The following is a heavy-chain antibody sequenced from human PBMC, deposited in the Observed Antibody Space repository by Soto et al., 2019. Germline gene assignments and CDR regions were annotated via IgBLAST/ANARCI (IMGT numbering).Heavy chain of an antibody. V-gene: IGHV4-34*01. CDR3: ARGSGGRKELWSRRYYYYGMDV. J-gene: IGHJ6*02. Sequence: SETLSLTCAVYGGSFSGYYWGWIRQPPGKGLEWIGEISHNGNTNYNPSLKSRATISADTSKNQFSLKLSSVAAADTAIYFCARGSGGRKELWSRRYYYYGMDVWGQGTTVTVSS. D-gene: IGHD1-26*01. CDR2: ISHNGNT. CDR1: GGSFSGYY.